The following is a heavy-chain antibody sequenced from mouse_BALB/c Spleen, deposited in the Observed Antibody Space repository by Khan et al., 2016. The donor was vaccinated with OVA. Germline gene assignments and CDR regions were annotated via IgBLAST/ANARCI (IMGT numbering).Heavy chain of an antibody. CDR1: GYTFSSYW. V-gene: IGHV1-9*01. CDR2: ILPGSGRN. J-gene: IGHJ3*01. CDR3: ARGNYYGSSSWFGY. D-gene: IGHD1-1*01. Sequence: QVQLKESGAELMKPGASVKISCKATGYTFSSYWIEWVKQRPGHGLEWIGEILPGSGRNNYNEKFKGEATFTADTSSNTAYMQLSNLTSDDSAVYYCARGNYYGSSSWFGYGGQGTLVTVSA.